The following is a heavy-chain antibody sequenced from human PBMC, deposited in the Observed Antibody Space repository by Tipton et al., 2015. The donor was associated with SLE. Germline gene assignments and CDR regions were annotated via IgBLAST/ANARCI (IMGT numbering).Heavy chain of an antibody. V-gene: IGHV3-53*01. D-gene: IGHD2-8*02. CDR1: GFSVTNNY. CDR2: IYVPGDT. CDR3: AKDGQLVLYASYFDH. J-gene: IGHJ4*02. Sequence: SLRLSCAASGFSVTNNYMSWVRQAPGKGLEWVSVIYVPGDTYYADSVKGRFTISRDNSKNTVYLDMLSLRADDTAMYYCAKDGQLVLYASYFDHWGQGTLVTVSS.